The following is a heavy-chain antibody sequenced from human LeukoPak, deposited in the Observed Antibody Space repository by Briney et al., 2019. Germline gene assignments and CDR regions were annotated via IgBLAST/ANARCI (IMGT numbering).Heavy chain of an antibody. V-gene: IGHV1-2*02. D-gene: IGHD3-22*01. J-gene: IGHJ4*02. CDR2: INPNSGGT. CDR1: GYTFTGYY. Sequence: ASVKVFCKASGYTFTGYYMHWVRQAPGQGLEWMGWINPNSGGTNYAQKFQGRVTMTRDTSISTAYMELSRLRSDDTAVYYCARDRDDSSGLNFDYWGQGTLVTVSS. CDR3: ARDRDDSSGLNFDY.